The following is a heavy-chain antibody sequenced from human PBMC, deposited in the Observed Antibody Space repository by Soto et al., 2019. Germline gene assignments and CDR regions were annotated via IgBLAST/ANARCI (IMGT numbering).Heavy chain of an antibody. CDR1: RFTFSSYS. V-gene: IGHV3-21*01. CDR3: ARDGDGWLQP. J-gene: IGHJ5*02. Sequence: EVQLVESGGGLVKPGGSLRLSCAASRFTFSSYSMNWVRQAPGKGLEWVSSISSSSSYIYYADSVKGRFTISRDNAKNSLYLQMNSLRAEDTAVYYCARDGDGWLQPWGQGTLVTVSS. D-gene: IGHD5-12*01. CDR2: ISSSSSYI.